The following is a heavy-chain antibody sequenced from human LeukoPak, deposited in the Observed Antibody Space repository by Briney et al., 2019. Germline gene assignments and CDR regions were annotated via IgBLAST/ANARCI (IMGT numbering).Heavy chain of an antibody. J-gene: IGHJ4*02. CDR1: GGSISSYY. Sequence: PSETLSLTCTVSGGSISSYYWSWIRQPAGQGLEWIGRIYTGGSTNYNPSLKSRVTMSVDTSKNQFSLKLSSVTAADTAVYYCARDGGTDGIDYWGQGTLVTVSS. CDR2: IYTGGST. CDR3: ARDGGTDGIDY. V-gene: IGHV4-4*07. D-gene: IGHD1-26*01.